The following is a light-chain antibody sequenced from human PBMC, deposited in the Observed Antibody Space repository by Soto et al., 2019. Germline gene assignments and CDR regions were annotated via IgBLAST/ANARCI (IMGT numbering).Light chain of an antibody. Sequence: QSVLTQPRSVSGSPGQSVTISCTGTSSDVGGYNYVSWYQQHPGKAPKLMIYDVSKRPSGVPHRFSGSKSGNTAYLTISGLQAEDEADYYCCSYAGSYTWVFGGGTKLTVL. CDR3: CSYAGSYTWV. J-gene: IGLJ3*02. V-gene: IGLV2-11*01. CDR2: DVS. CDR1: SSDVGGYNY.